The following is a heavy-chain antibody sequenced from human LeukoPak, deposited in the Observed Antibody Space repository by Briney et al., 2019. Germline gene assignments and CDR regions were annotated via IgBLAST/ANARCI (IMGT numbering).Heavy chain of an antibody. V-gene: IGHV3-21*01. J-gene: IGHJ4*02. CDR2: ISSSSSYI. D-gene: IGHD6-13*01. CDR1: GFTFSSYS. CDR3: ARAGIAAAGIDY. Sequence: GGSLRLSCAASGFTFSSYSMNWVRQATGKGLEWVSSISSSSSYIYYADSVKGRFTISRDNAKNSLYLQMNSLRAEDTAVYYCARAGIAAAGIDYWGQGTPVTVSS.